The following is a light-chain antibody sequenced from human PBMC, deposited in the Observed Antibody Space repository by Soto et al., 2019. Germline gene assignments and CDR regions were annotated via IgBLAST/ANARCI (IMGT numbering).Light chain of an antibody. CDR3: QQAHSFPLT. Sequence: DIQMTQSPSSVSASVGDRVTITCRASQGLGVWLGWYQQKPGKAPQLLIFGASGLQTEVPSRFSGSGSGTDFTLTISSLQHEDFAAYYCQQAHSFPLTFGGGTKVDIK. J-gene: IGKJ4*01. CDR2: GAS. CDR1: QGLGVW. V-gene: IGKV1-12*01.